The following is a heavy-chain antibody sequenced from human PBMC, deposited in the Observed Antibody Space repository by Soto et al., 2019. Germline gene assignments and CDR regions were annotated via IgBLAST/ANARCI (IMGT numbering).Heavy chain of an antibody. V-gene: IGHV1-2*04. Sequence: ASVKVSCKSSAYTFTGYCMHWVRQAPGQGLEWMGWINPNSGGTNYAQKFQGWVTMTRDTSISTAYMELSRLRSDDTAVYYCARADIVVVPAYNWFDPWGQGTLVTVSS. J-gene: IGHJ5*02. D-gene: IGHD2-2*01. CDR3: ARADIVVVPAYNWFDP. CDR2: INPNSGGT. CDR1: AYTFTGYC.